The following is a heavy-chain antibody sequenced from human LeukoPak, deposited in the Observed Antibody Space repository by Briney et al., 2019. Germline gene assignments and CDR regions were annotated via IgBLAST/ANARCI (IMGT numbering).Heavy chain of an antibody. CDR2: IYYSGST. CDR3: ARDGVRYGDYGFDY. J-gene: IGHJ4*02. CDR1: GDSISTSSSY. V-gene: IGHV4-39*07. D-gene: IGHD4-17*01. Sequence: KPSETLSLTCTVSGDSISTSSSYWGWIRQPPGEGLEWIGSIYYSGSTNYNPSLKSRVTISVDTSKNQFSLKLSSVTAADTAVYYCARDGVRYGDYGFDYWGQGTLVAVSS.